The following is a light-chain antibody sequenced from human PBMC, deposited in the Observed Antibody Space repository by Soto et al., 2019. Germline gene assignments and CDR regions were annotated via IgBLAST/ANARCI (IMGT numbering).Light chain of an antibody. J-gene: IGLJ1*01. CDR3: SSYPDSSTPYV. Sequence: QSVLTQPASVSGSPGQSITISCTGSSSDVDNYKYVSWYQQHPGKAPKLIIYEVTNRPSGISNRFSGSKSGNTASLTISGLQAEDEADYYCSSYPDSSTPYVFGTGTKVTVL. CDR1: SSDVDNYKY. CDR2: EVT. V-gene: IGLV2-14*01.